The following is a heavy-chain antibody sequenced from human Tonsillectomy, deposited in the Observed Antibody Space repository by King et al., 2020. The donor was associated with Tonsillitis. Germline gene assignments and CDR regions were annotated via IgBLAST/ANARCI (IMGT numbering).Heavy chain of an antibody. Sequence: VQLVESGGGLVQPGGSLRLSCAASGFTFSSYGMSWVRQAPGKGLEWVSTISRSGSSTYYADSVKGRFTISRDNSKNTLYLQMNSLRAEDTAVHYCASRTYYYGSGGAFDRWGQGTMVTVSS. CDR1: GFTFSSYG. CDR3: ASRTYYYGSGGAFDR. D-gene: IGHD3-10*01. J-gene: IGHJ3*01. CDR2: ISRSGSST. V-gene: IGHV3-23*04.